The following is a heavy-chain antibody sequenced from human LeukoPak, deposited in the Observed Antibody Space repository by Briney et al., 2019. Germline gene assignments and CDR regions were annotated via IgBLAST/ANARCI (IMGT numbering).Heavy chain of an antibody. CDR2: INSSGGST. CDR1: GYTFTSYY. J-gene: IGHJ4*02. Sequence: GASVKVSCKASGYTFTSYYMHWVRQAPGQGLEWMGIINSSGGSTSYAQKFQGRVTMTRDMSTSTVYMELSSLRSEDTAVYYCARVVGAINFDYWGQGTLVTVSS. V-gene: IGHV1-46*01. CDR3: ARVVGAINFDY. D-gene: IGHD1-26*01.